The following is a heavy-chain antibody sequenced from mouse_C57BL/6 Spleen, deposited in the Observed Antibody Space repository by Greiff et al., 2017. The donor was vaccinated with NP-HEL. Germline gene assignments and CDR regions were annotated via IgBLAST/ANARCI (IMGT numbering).Heavy chain of an antibody. CDR1: GYTFTDYY. D-gene: IGHD2-2*01. V-gene: IGHV1-76*01. CDR2: IYPGSGNT. CDR3: AKEGIYYGYERYAMDY. J-gene: IGHJ4*01. Sequence: QVQLQQSGAELVRPGASVKLSCKASGYTFTDYYINWVKQRPGQGLEWIARIYPGSGNTYYNEKFKGKATLTAEKSSSTAYMQLSSLTSEDSAVYFCAKEGIYYGYERYAMDYWGQGTSVTVSS.